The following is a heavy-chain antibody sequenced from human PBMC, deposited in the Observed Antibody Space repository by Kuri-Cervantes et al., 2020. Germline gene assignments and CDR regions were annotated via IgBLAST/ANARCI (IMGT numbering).Heavy chain of an antibody. D-gene: IGHD5-24*01. CDR2: FDPEDGET. CDR1: GYTLTELS. J-gene: IGHJ5*02. Sequence: ASVKVSCKVSGYTLTELSMHWVRQAPGKGLEWMGGFDPEDGETIYAQKFQGRLTMTRNTSISTAYMELSSLRSEDTAVYYCARCRGRDNWFDPWGQGTLVTVSS. CDR3: ARCRGRDNWFDP. V-gene: IGHV1-24*01.